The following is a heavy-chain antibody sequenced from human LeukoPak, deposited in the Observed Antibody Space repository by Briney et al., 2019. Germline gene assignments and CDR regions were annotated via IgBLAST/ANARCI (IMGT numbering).Heavy chain of an antibody. CDR1: GCSISSYY. D-gene: IGHD6-6*01. CDR3: ASSEYSSSSPDY. J-gene: IGHJ4*02. CDR2: IYYSGST. V-gene: IGHV4-59*01. Sequence: SETLSLTCTVSGCSISSYYWSWIRQPPGKGLEWIAYIYYSGSTNYNPSLKSRVTISVDTSKNQFSLKLSSVTAADTAVYYCASSEYSSSSPDYWGQGTLVTVSS.